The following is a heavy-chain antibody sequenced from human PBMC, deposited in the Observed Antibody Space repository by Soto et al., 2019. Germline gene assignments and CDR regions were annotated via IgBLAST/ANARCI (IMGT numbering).Heavy chain of an antibody. D-gene: IGHD2-2*01. V-gene: IGHV1-69*13. J-gene: IGHJ5*02. CDR1: GGTFSSYA. Sequence: AASVKVSCKASGGTFSSYAISWVRQAPGQGLEWMGGIIPIFGTANYAQKFQGRVTITADESTSTAYMELSSLRSEDTAVYYCARDLDCSSTSCYPTWGQGTLVTVSS. CDR2: IIPIFGTA. CDR3: ARDLDCSSTSCYPT.